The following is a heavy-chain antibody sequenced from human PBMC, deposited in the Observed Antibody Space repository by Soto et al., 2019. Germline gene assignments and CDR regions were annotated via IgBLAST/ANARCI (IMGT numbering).Heavy chain of an antibody. V-gene: IGHV4-61*01. J-gene: IGHJ6*02. D-gene: IGHD5-12*01. CDR3: ARDRGDGYKIYYYYGMDV. CDR1: SGSISSDRW. Sequence: SETLSLTCAVSSGSISSDRWWTWVRQPPGKGLEWIGYIYYSGSTNYNPSLKSRVTISVDTSKNQFSLKLSSVTAADTAVYYCARDRGDGYKIYYYYGMDVWGQGTTVTVSS. CDR2: IYYSGST.